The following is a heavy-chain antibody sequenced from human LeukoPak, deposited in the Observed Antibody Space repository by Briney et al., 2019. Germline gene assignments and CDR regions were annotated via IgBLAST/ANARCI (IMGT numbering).Heavy chain of an antibody. J-gene: IGHJ4*02. V-gene: IGHV3-30*18. CDR1: GFTFSSYG. CDR3: AKVYSSSWFHPYYFDY. Sequence: GGSLRLSCAASGFTFSSYGMHWVRQAPGKGLEWAAVISYDGSNKYYADSVKGRFTISRDNSKNTLYLQMNSLRAEDTAVYYCAKVYSSSWFHPYYFDYWGQGTLVTVSS. CDR2: ISYDGSNK. D-gene: IGHD6-13*01.